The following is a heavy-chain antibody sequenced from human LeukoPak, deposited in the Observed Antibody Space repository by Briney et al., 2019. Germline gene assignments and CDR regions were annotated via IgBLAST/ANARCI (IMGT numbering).Heavy chain of an antibody. D-gene: IGHD6-19*01. CDR2: INPNSGGT. J-gene: IGHJ4*02. CDR3: ARVGAKQWLNYYFDY. Sequence: ASVTVSCKASGYTFTGYYMHWVRQAPGQGLEWMGWINPNSGGTNYAQKFQGRVTMTRDTSISTAYMELSRLRSDDTAVYYCARVGAKQWLNYYFDYWGQGTLVTVSS. CDR1: GYTFTGYY. V-gene: IGHV1-2*02.